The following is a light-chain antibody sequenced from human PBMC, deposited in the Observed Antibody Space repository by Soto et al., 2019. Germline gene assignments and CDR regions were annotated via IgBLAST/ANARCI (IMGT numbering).Light chain of an antibody. Sequence: DIQMTQSPSTLSASVGDRVTITCRASQSISSWLAWYQQPQGKAPKLXIYKASSLESGVPSRFSGSGSGTEFTLTISSLQPEDFATDYCLQHNSCTLSFGGGTKVDIK. J-gene: IGKJ4*01. CDR2: KAS. CDR1: QSISSW. V-gene: IGKV1-5*03. CDR3: LQHNSCTLS.